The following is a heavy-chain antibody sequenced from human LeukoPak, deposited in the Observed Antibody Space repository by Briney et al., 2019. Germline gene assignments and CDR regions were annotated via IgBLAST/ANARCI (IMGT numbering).Heavy chain of an antibody. D-gene: IGHD6-6*01. J-gene: IGHJ4*02. CDR3: ARGLAARPFDY. CDR2: IYYSGST. CDR1: GYSISSGYY. Sequence: PSETLSLTCTVSGYSISSGYYWGWIRQPPGKGLEWIGYIYYSGSTNYNPSLKSRVTISVDTPKNQFSLKLSSVTAADTAVYYCARGLAARPFDYWGQGTLVTVSA. V-gene: IGHV4-61*01.